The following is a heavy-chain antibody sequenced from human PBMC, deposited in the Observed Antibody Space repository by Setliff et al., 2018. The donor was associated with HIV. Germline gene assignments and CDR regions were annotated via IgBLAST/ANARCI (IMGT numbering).Heavy chain of an antibody. CDR2: SYSSGST. CDR1: GGSMSGANYY. D-gene: IGHD3-3*01. J-gene: IGHJ4*02. Sequence: SETLSLTCTVSGGSMSGANYYWTWIRQPAGKGLEWIGRSYSSGSTNYNPSLKSRVTISIGTSKNQFSLKLSSVTAADTAVYYCAREATIFGVVMPYFDYWGQGTLVTVSS. CDR3: AREATIFGVVMPYFDY. V-gene: IGHV4-61*02.